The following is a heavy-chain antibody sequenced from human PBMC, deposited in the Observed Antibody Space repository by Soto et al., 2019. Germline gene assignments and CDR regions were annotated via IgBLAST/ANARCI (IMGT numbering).Heavy chain of an antibody. V-gene: IGHV4-31*03. D-gene: IGHD3-10*01. Sequence: TSETLSLTCTVSGGSISSGGYYWSWIRQHPGKGLEWIGYIYYSGSTYYNPSPKSRVTISVDTSKNQFSLKLSSVTAADTAVYYCARDRSPVRIWFGEFDPWGQGTLVTVSS. J-gene: IGHJ5*02. CDR3: ARDRSPVRIWFGEFDP. CDR2: IYYSGST. CDR1: GGSISSGGYY.